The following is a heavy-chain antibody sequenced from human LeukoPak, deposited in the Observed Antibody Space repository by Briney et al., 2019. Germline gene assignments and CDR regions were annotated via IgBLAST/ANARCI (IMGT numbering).Heavy chain of an antibody. CDR1: GFTFSSYW. CDR2: INSDGSGT. J-gene: IGHJ1*01. Sequence: GGALRLSCAASGFTFSSYWMHWVRQAPGKGLVWVSRINSDGSGTTYADSVKGRFTNSRDNAKNTLYLQMNSLRAEDVAVYYCARAAYCGGDCSSSYLQHWGQGTLVTVSS. V-gene: IGHV3-74*01. D-gene: IGHD2-21*02. CDR3: ARAAYCGGDCSSSYLQH.